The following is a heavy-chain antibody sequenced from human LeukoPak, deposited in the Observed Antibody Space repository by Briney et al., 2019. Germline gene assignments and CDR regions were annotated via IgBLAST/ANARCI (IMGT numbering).Heavy chain of an antibody. Sequence: SETLSLTCTVSGGSISSYYWSWIRQPPGKGLEWIGYIYYSGSTNYNPSLKSRVTISVDTSKNQFSLKLSSVTAADTAVYYCARGVGYCSSTSCKNDYYFDYWGQGTLVTVSS. CDR2: IYYSGST. V-gene: IGHV4-59*01. J-gene: IGHJ4*02. CDR3: ARGVGYCSSTSCKNDYYFDY. D-gene: IGHD2-2*01. CDR1: GGSISSYY.